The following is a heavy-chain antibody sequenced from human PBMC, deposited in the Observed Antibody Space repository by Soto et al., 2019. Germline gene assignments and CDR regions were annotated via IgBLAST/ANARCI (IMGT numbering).Heavy chain of an antibody. Sequence: EVQLVESGGGLVKPGGSLRLSCAVSGFTFDKVWMNWVRQAPGKGLEWVGRIKSKTDGGTTDYAAPVKGRFTISRDDSKNIRYWQMNGLKPEDPGLYSFPTGRDDLLNWGQGTRCTSPQ. CDR2: IKSKTDGGTT. J-gene: IGHJ4*02. CDR1: GFTFDKVW. D-gene: IGHD2-15*01. CDR3: PTGRDDLLN. V-gene: IGHV3-15*07.